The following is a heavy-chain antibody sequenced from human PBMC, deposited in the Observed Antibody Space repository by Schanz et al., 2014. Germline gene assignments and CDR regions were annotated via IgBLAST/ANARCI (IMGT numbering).Heavy chain of an antibody. CDR2: VHPGGST. D-gene: IGHD3-3*01. V-gene: IGHV3-66*01. Sequence: EVQLAESGGGLVQPGGSLRLSCAASGFIVRSNYMTWVRQAPGKGLEWVSFVHPGGSTYYPDSVKGRFTISRDSSKNTLYLQMNSLRPEDTAVYYCVRDSFFAFDYWGQGTLVTVSS. CDR1: GFIVRSNY. CDR3: VRDSFFAFDY. J-gene: IGHJ4*02.